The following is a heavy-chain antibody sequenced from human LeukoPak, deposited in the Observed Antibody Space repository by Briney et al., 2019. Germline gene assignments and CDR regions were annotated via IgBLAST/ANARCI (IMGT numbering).Heavy chain of an antibody. V-gene: IGHV4-39*07. Sequence: SETLSLTCTVSGGSISSSSYYWGWIRQPPGKGLEWIGSIYYSGSTYYNPSLKSRVTISVDTSKNQFSLKLSSVTAADTAVYYCARDWVSLWFGEFYYYGMDVWGQGTTVTVSS. CDR3: ARDWVSLWFGEFYYYGMDV. CDR1: GGSISSSSYY. J-gene: IGHJ6*02. CDR2: IYYSGST. D-gene: IGHD3-10*01.